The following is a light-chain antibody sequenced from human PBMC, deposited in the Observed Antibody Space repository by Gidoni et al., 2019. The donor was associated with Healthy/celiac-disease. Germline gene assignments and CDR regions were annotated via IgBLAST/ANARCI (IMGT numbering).Light chain of an antibody. CDR3: QQYNNWPPLT. J-gene: IGKJ4*01. Sequence: IVMTQSPATLSVSPGERATLSCRASQSVSSNLAWSQQKPGQAPRPLIYGASTRATGIPARFSGSGSGTEFTLTISSLQSEDFAVYYCQQYNNWPPLTFGGGTKVEIK. V-gene: IGKV3-15*01. CDR1: QSVSSN. CDR2: GAS.